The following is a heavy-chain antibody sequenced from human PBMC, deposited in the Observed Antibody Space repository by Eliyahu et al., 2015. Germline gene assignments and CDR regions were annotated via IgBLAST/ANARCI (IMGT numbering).Heavy chain of an antibody. CDR1: GFPXSAYG. J-gene: IGHJ4*02. Sequence: QVYLVESGGGVVQPGRSXRLSCAASGFPXSAYGXHWVRHTPGKGLEXVTXXWSEGIKEYYADSVKGRFTVSRDDSKSTLYLQMDRLRVEDTGIYFCARDRQTFDYWGQGTVVTVSS. CDR2: XWSEGIKE. CDR3: ARDRQTFDY. V-gene: IGHV3-33*01.